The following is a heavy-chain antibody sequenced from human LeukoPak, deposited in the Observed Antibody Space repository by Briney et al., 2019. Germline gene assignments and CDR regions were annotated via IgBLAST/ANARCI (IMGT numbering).Heavy chain of an antibody. D-gene: IGHD1-26*01. V-gene: IGHV4-39*06. CDR1: GGSISSSSYY. J-gene: IGHJ4*02. Sequence: PSETLSLTCTVSGGSISSSSYYWGWIRQPPGKGLEWIGSIYYSGSTYYNPSLKSRVTISVDTSKNQFPLKLSSVTAADTAVYYCARDLVGATGDYWGQGTLVTVSS. CDR2: IYYSGST. CDR3: ARDLVGATGDY.